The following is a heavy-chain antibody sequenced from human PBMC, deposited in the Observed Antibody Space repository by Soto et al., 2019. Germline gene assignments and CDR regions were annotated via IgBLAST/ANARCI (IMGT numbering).Heavy chain of an antibody. CDR3: ARGTLYLYREEFS. V-gene: IGHV1-3*01. CDR2: INGGNGDT. Sequence: ASMKXCFKASGYTCTSYSINLGRHAPGQRLEWMGWINGGNGDTKYSQRLQDRVTITRDTSANTVYMELSSLTSEDTAIYYSARGTLYLYREEFSWGRGTPVTVSS. D-gene: IGHD3-3*01. J-gene: IGHJ4*01. CDR1: GYTCTSYS.